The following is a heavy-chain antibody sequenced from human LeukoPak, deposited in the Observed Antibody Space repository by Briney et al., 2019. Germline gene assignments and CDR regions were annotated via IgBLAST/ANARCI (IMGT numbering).Heavy chain of an antibody. CDR2: IYPGDSDT. Sequence: GESLKISCKGSGYSFTSYWIGWVRQMPGKGLEWMGIIYPGDSDTRYSPSFQGQVTISADKSISTAYLQWSSLKASDTAMYYCARRYCSSTSCHDAFDIWGQGTMVTVSS. V-gene: IGHV5-51*01. CDR3: ARRYCSSTSCHDAFDI. J-gene: IGHJ3*02. D-gene: IGHD2-2*01. CDR1: GYSFTSYW.